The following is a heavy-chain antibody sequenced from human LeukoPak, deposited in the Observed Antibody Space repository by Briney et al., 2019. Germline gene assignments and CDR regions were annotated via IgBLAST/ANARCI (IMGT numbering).Heavy chain of an antibody. V-gene: IGHV3-30*18. CDR3: AKSTSAGYYYYGMDV. J-gene: IGHJ6*02. CDR2: ISYDGSNK. Sequence: GGSLRLSCAASGFTFSSHGMHWVRQAPGKGLEWVAVISYDGSNKYYADSVKGRFTISRDNSKNTLYLQMNSLRAEDTAVYYCAKSTSAGYYYYGMDVWGQGTTVTVSS. D-gene: IGHD6-19*01. CDR1: GFTFSSHG.